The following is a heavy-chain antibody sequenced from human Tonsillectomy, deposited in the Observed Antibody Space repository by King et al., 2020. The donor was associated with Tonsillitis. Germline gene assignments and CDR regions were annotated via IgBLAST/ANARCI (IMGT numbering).Heavy chain of an antibody. CDR3: ARVYVDTAMVGYFDL. Sequence: QLVQSGAEVKKPGASVKVSCKASGYTFTGYYMHWARQAPGQGLEWMGWINPNSGGTNYAQKFQGRVTMTRDTSISTAYMELSRLRSDDTAVYYCARVYVDTAMVGYFDLWGRGTLVTVSS. CDR2: INPNSGGT. D-gene: IGHD5-18*01. J-gene: IGHJ2*01. V-gene: IGHV1-2*02. CDR1: GYTFTGYY.